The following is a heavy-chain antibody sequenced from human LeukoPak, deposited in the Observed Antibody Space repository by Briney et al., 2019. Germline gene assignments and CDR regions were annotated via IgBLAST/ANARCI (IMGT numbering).Heavy chain of an antibody. CDR1: GYTFTGYY. D-gene: IGHD2-15*01. CDR3: ARVALDCSGGSCYFTYFDY. Sequence: ASGKVSCKASGYTFTGYYMHWVRQAPGQGLEWMGWINPNSGGTNYAQKFQGRVTMTRDTSISTAYMELSRLRSDDTAVYYCARVALDCSGGSCYFTYFDYWGQGTLVTVSS. CDR2: INPNSGGT. V-gene: IGHV1-2*02. J-gene: IGHJ4*02.